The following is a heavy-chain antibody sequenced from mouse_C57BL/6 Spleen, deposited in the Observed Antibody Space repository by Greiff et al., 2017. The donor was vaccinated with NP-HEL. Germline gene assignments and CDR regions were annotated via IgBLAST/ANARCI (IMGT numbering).Heavy chain of an antibody. CDR3: ARSYDGYPYYCDY. J-gene: IGHJ2*01. CDR1: GYTFTSYW. D-gene: IGHD2-3*01. CDR2: INPSSGYT. V-gene: IGHV1-7*01. Sequence: QVQLQQSGAELAKPGASVTLSCKASGYTFTSYWMHWVKQRPGQGLEWIGYINPSSGYTKYNQKFKDKATLTADKSSSTAYMQLSSLTYEDSAVYYCARSYDGYPYYCDYWGQGTTLTVSS.